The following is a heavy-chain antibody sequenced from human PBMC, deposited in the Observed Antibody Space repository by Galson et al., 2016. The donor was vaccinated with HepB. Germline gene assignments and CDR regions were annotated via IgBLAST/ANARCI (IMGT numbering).Heavy chain of an antibody. D-gene: IGHD6-6*01. CDR2: TYYRSKWYN. CDR3: AREFSIAGRGGFDS. Sequence: CAISGDSVSSDSAAWNWIRQSPSRGLQWLGRTYYRSKWYNAYAESVRSRVTLNPDTSKNQFSLQLNSVTPEDTAVYYCAREFSIAGRGGFDSWGQGTLVTVSS. V-gene: IGHV6-1*01. J-gene: IGHJ4*02. CDR1: GDSVSSDSAA.